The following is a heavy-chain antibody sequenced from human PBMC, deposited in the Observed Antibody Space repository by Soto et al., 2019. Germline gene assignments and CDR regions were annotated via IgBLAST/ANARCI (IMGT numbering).Heavy chain of an antibody. CDR2: IYYSGST. Sequence: PSETLSLTCTVSGGSISSGDYYWSWIRQPPGKGLEWIGYIYYSGSTYYNPSLKSRVTISVDTSKNQFSLKLSSVTAADTAVYYCARGLWYYYDSSGYSRTQTPFDYWGQGTLVTVSS. CDR1: GGSISSGDYY. CDR3: ARGLWYYYDSSGYSRTQTPFDY. D-gene: IGHD3-22*01. V-gene: IGHV4-30-4*01. J-gene: IGHJ4*02.